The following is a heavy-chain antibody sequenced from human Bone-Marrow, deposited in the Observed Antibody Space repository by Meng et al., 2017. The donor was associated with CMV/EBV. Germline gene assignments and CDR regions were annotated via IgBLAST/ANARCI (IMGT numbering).Heavy chain of an antibody. CDR3: ARDPGIAVAGLYNWFDP. CDR2: INHSGST. D-gene: IGHD6-19*01. CDR1: GGSFSGYY. V-gene: IGHV4-34*01. J-gene: IGHJ5*02. Sequence: SETLSLTCAVYGGSFSGYYWSWIRQPPGKGLEWIGEINHSGSTNYNPSLKSRVTISVDTSKNQFSLKLSSVTAADTAVYYCARDPGIAVAGLYNWFDPWGQGTLVTVS.